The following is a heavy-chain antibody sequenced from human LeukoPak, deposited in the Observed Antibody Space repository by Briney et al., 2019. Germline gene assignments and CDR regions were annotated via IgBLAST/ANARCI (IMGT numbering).Heavy chain of an antibody. CDR2: ISSSGITL. J-gene: IGHJ4*02. V-gene: IGHV3-48*03. D-gene: IGHD4-17*01. CDR3: ARGSRYGDYPYYCDF. Sequence: GGSLRLSCAASGFAFSNYEMNWVRQAPGKGLEWVSHISSSGITLYYADSVKGRFTISRDNSKNTVLLQMNNLRLEDAAVYYCARGSRYGDYPYYCDFWGQGTLVTVSS. CDR1: GFAFSNYE.